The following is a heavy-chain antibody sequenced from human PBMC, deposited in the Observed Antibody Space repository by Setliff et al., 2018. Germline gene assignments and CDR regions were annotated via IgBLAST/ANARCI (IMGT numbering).Heavy chain of an antibody. CDR1: GFTFSSYT. Sequence: ETLSLSCEASGFTFSSYTMNWVRQAPGKGLEWLSYIANGGSPIYYADSVKGRFTISRDNSKNTLYLKMNSLRAEDTAVYYCAKHVLSSGWPNDAFDFWGQGTMVTV. CDR3: AKHVLSSGWPNDAFDF. J-gene: IGHJ3*01. D-gene: IGHD6-25*01. V-gene: IGHV3-48*01. CDR2: IANGGSPI.